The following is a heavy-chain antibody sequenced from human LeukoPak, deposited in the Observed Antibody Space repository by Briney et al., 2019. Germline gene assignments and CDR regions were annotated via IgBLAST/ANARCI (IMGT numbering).Heavy chain of an antibody. CDR2: ISWNSGSI. CDR3: AKGPHFGDYGSPFDY. CDR1: GFTFDDYA. D-gene: IGHD4-17*01. J-gene: IGHJ4*02. Sequence: PGGSLRLSCAASGFTFDDYAMHWVRQAPGKGLEWVSGISWNSGSIGYADSVKGRFTISRDNAKNSLYLQMSSLRAEDTALYYCAKGPHFGDYGSPFDYWGQGTLVTVSS. V-gene: IGHV3-9*01.